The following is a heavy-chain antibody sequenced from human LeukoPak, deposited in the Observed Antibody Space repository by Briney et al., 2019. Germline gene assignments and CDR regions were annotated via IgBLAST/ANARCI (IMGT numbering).Heavy chain of an antibody. Sequence: PSETLSLTCAVYGGPFSGYYWSWIRQPPGKGLEWIGEINHSGSTNYNPSLKSRVTISVDTSKNQFSLKLSSVTAADTAVYYCATYSSSWYVDYWGQGTLVTVSS. V-gene: IGHV4-34*01. D-gene: IGHD6-13*01. CDR1: GGPFSGYY. CDR2: INHSGST. J-gene: IGHJ4*02. CDR3: ATYSSSWYVDY.